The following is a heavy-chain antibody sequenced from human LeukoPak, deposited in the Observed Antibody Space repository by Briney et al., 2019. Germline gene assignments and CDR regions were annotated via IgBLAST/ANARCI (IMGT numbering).Heavy chain of an antibody. CDR3: ARVLGGWFRAAFDI. Sequence: PGGALRLSCAASGFTFSSYAMHWVRQAPGKGLEYVSAISSNGGSTYYADSVKGRFTISRDNSKNTLYLQMGSLRAGDMAVYYCARVLGGWFRAAFDIWGQGTMVTVSS. CDR1: GFTFSSYA. V-gene: IGHV3-64*02. D-gene: IGHD6-19*01. CDR2: ISSNGGST. J-gene: IGHJ3*02.